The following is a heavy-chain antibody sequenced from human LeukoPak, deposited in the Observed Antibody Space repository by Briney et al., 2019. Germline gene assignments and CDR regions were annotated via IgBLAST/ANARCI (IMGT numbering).Heavy chain of an antibody. J-gene: IGHJ4*02. D-gene: IGHD6-13*01. CDR2: SADNT. V-gene: IGHV3-23*01. Sequence: GGSLRLSCAASGFTFSTYAMTWVRQAPGKGLEWVSGSADNTYYADSVKGQFTISRDNSKNTLYLQMNSLGVEDTAVYYCAKVRNTTTWYLGDWGQGTLVTVSS. CDR1: GFTFSTYA. CDR3: AKVRNTTTWYLGD.